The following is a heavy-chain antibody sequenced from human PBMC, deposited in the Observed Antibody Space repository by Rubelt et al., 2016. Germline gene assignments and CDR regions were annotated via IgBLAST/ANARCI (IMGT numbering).Heavy chain of an antibody. J-gene: IGHJ4*02. CDR3: ARDPPHYRFLTGSNY. Sequence: KFQGRVTMTRDTSTSTVYMELSSLRSEDTAVYYCARDPPHYRFLTGSNYWGQGTLVTVSS. V-gene: IGHV1-46*01. D-gene: IGHD3-10*01.